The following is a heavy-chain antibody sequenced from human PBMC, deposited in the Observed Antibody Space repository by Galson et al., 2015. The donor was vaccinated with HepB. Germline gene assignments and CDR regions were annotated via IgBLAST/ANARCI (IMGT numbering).Heavy chain of an antibody. D-gene: IGHD1-26*01. CDR3: ARGHLSGYYYYFYMDV. CDR2: MNPNSGNT. J-gene: IGHJ6*03. V-gene: IGHV1-8*01. CDR1: GYTFTSYD. Sequence: SVKVSCKASGYTFTSYDINWVRQATGQGLEWMGWMNPNSGNTGYAQRFQGRVTMTRNTSISTAYMELSSLRSEDTAVYYCARGHLSGYYYYFYMDVWGKGTTVTVSS.